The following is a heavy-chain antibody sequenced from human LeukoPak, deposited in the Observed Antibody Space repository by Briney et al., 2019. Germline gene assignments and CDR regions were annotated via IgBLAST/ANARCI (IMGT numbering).Heavy chain of an antibody. CDR2: ISLDGSRK. CDR1: GLTFSSYW. Sequence: GGSLRLSCAASGLTFSSYWMNWARQAPGKGLEWLTFISLDGSRKSYADSVKGRFTFSRDDSKNTLYLEMNSLRAEDTATYYCARDRAVSWLDSWGLGTLVTVSS. J-gene: IGHJ5*01. CDR3: ARDRAVSWLDS. V-gene: IGHV3-30*03. D-gene: IGHD3-10*01.